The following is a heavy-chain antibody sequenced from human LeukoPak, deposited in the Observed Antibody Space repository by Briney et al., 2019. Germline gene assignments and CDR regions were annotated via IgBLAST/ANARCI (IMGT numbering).Heavy chain of an antibody. CDR3: ARSDKDVYYYYYYMDV. CDR2: ISSSSSYI. Sequence: NPGGSLRLSCAASGFTFSSYSMNWVRQAPGKGLEWVSSISSSSSYIYYADSVKGRFTISRDNAKNSLYLQMNSLRAEDTAVYYCARSDKDVYYYYYYMDVWGKGPRSPSP. CDR1: GFTFSSYS. V-gene: IGHV3-21*01. J-gene: IGHJ6*03.